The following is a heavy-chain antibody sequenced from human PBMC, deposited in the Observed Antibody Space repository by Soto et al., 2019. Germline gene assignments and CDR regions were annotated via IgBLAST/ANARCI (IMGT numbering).Heavy chain of an antibody. D-gene: IGHD3-22*01. CDR2: ISYDGSYK. Sequence: AGGSLRLSCAASGFTFSSYAMHWVRQAPGKGLEWVAVISYDGSYKYYADSVKGRFTISRDNSKNTLYLQMNSLRAEDTAVYYCARGIGDSSGYYASFPIPLDYWGQGTLVTVSS. CDR1: GFTFSSYA. J-gene: IGHJ4*02. V-gene: IGHV3-30-3*01. CDR3: ARGIGDSSGYYASFPIPLDY.